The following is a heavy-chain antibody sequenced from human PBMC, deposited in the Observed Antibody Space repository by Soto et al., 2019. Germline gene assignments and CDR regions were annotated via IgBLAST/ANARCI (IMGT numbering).Heavy chain of an antibody. Sequence: SETLSLTYTVSGGSISSGGYYWSWIRQQPGKGLEWIGYIYYSGSTYYNPSLKSRVTISVDTSKNQFSLKLSSVTAADTAVYYCARKGDYADAFDIWGQGTMVTVSS. D-gene: IGHD4-17*01. J-gene: IGHJ3*02. V-gene: IGHV4-31*03. CDR1: GGSISSGGYY. CDR2: IYYSGST. CDR3: ARKGDYADAFDI.